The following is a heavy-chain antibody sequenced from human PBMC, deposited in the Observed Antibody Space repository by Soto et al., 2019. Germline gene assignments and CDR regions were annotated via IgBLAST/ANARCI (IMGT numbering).Heavy chain of an antibody. V-gene: IGHV3-11*01. D-gene: IGHD1-26*01. CDR3: ASISSVGATADY. J-gene: IGHJ4*02. CDR1: GFTFSDYY. CDR2: ISSSGSTI. Sequence: GGSLRLSCAASGFTFSDYYMSWIRQAPGKGLEWVSYISSSGSTIYYADSVKGRFTISRDNAKNSLYLQMNSLSAEDTAVYYCASISSVGATADYWGQGTLVTVSS.